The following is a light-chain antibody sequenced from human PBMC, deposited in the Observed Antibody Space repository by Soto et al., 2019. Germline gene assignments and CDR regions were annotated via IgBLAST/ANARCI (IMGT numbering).Light chain of an antibody. V-gene: IGLV1-51*01. CDR2: DDN. J-gene: IGLJ1*01. CDR1: SSNIGGNS. CDR3: GSWDSSLSAYV. Sequence: QSGRTQPPSVSAAPGQKVTISCSGSSSNIGGNSVSWYQQLPWTAPKLLIYDDNKRPSGIPDRFSGSKSGTSATLGITGFQTGDEADYYCGSWDSSLSAYVFGTGTKVTV.